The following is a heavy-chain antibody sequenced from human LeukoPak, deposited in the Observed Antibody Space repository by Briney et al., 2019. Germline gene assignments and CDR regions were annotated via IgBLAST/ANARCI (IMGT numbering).Heavy chain of an antibody. CDR2: IYSGGST. CDR1: GFTVSSNY. J-gene: IGHJ3*02. D-gene: IGHD3-10*01. Sequence: GGSLRLSCAASGFTVSSNYMSWVRQAPEKGLEWVSVIYSGGSTYYADSVKGRFTISRDNSKNTLYLQMNSLRAEDTAVYYCARRFTMVRGVIIDDFAFDIWGQGTMVTFSS. CDR3: ARRFTMVRGVIIDDFAFDI. V-gene: IGHV3-66*04.